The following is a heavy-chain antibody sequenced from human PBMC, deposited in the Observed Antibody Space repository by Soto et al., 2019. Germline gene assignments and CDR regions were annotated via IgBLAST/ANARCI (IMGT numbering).Heavy chain of an antibody. CDR2: IIPIFGTA. D-gene: IGHD4-17*01. V-gene: IGHV1-69*13. Sequence: SVKVSCKASGGTFSSYAISWVRQAPGQGLEWMGGIIPIFGTANYAQKFQGRVTITADESTSTAYMELSSLRSEDTAVYYCARDYGDFFNWFDPWGQGTLVTVSS. CDR1: GGTFSSYA. CDR3: ARDYGDFFNWFDP. J-gene: IGHJ5*02.